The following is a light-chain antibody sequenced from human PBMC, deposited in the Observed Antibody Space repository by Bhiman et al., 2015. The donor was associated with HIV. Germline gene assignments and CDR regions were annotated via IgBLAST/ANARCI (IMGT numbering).Light chain of an antibody. CDR3: CSYGGNNNWV. Sequence: QSALTQPASVSGSPGQSITISCTGTSSDIGNYKFVSWFQQHPGKAPKLIISEVTKRSSGFSHRFSGSKSGNTASLTISGLQAEDEADYYCCSYGGNNNWVFGGGTKLTVL. J-gene: IGLJ3*02. V-gene: IGLV2-23*02. CDR1: SSDIGNYKF. CDR2: EVT.